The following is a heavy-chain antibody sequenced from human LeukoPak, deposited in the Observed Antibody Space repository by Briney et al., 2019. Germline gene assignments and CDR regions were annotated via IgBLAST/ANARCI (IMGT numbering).Heavy chain of an antibody. J-gene: IGHJ4*02. CDR2: MSGSGDYT. Sequence: PGGSLRLSCAASGFTFRTSAMNWVRQAPGKGLEWVSAMSGSGDYTYYAESVRGRFTISRDNSKNTLYLQMNSLGAEDTAVYYCGQQQPGKWLAVDSWGQGTLVTVSS. CDR3: GQQQPGKWLAVDS. CDR1: GFTFRTSA. D-gene: IGHD6-19*01. V-gene: IGHV3-23*01.